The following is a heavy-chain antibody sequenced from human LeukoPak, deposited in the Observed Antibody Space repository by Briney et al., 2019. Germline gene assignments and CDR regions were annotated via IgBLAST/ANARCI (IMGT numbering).Heavy chain of an antibody. D-gene: IGHD6-19*01. V-gene: IGHV3-11*01. CDR1: GFTFSDYY. Sequence: PGGSLRLSCAASGFTFSDYYMSWIRQAPGKGLEWVSYISSSGSTIYYADSVKGRFTISRDNSKNTLYLQMNSLRAEDTAVYYCAKSGPGYSSGWLAVYYFDYWGQGTLVTVSS. CDR2: ISSSGSTI. CDR3: AKSGPGYSSGWLAVYYFDY. J-gene: IGHJ4*02.